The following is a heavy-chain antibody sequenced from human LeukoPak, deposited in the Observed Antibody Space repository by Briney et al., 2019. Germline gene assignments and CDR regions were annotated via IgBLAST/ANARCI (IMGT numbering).Heavy chain of an antibody. V-gene: IGHV4-4*07. D-gene: IGHD4-11*01. CDR1: GGSISSYY. J-gene: IGHJ4*02. CDR3: ARDFLLQSEGLFDY. CDR2: FCVSGST. Sequence: SETLSLTCTVSGGSISSYYWSWIRQPAGKGLEWIGRFCVSGSTNYNPSLKSRVTMSVDTSKNQFSLRLNSVTAADTAVYYCARDFLLQSEGLFDYWGQGTLVTVSS.